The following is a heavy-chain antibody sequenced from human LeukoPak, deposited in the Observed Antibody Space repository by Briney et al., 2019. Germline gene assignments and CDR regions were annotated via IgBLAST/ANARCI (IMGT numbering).Heavy chain of an antibody. D-gene: IGHD3-22*01. V-gene: IGHV1-69*13. CDR3: ARDRYDSSGYYSDY. CDR2: IIPIFGTA. CDR1: GGTFSSYA. Sequence: GASVKVSRKASGGTFSSYAISWVRQAPGQGLEWMGGIIPIFGTANYAQKFQGRVTITADESTSTAYMELSSLRSEDTAVYYCARDRYDSSGYYSDYWGQGTLVTVSS. J-gene: IGHJ4*02.